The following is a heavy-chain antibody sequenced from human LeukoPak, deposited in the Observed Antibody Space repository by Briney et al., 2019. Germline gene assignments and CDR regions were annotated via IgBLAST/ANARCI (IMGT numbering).Heavy chain of an antibody. Sequence: SETLSLTCTVSGGSISSYYWSWVRQPPGKGLEWIGYIYYSGSTNYNPSLKSRVTISVDTSKNQFSLKLSSVTAADTAVYYCARVSSSRHYYYYYMDVWGKGTTVTVSS. CDR1: GGSISSYY. CDR2: IYYSGST. CDR3: ARVSSSRHYYYYYMDV. J-gene: IGHJ6*03. D-gene: IGHD6-6*01. V-gene: IGHV4-59*08.